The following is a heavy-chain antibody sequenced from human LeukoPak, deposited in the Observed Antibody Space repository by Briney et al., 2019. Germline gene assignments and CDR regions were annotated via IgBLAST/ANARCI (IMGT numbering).Heavy chain of an antibody. Sequence: GGSLRLSCAASGFTVSSNYMSWVRQAPGKGLEWVSVIYSGGSTYYADSVKGRFTISKHNSKNTLYLQMNSLRAEDTAVYYCARSDYYGSGSPTDYWGQGTLVTVSS. V-gene: IGHV3-53*01. D-gene: IGHD3-10*01. J-gene: IGHJ4*02. CDR3: ARSDYYGSGSPTDY. CDR2: IYSGGST. CDR1: GFTVSSNY.